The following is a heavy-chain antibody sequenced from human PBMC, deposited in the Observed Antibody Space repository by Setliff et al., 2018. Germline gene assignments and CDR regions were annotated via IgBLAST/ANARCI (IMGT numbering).Heavy chain of an antibody. CDR2: TAAAGDT. D-gene: IGHD3-3*01. V-gene: IGHV3-13*04. CDR1: GFTFSRYD. CDR3: ARSSVVGGYSTTYYFDYMDV. Sequence: AGGSLRLSCAASGFTFSRYDIHWVRQVTGKGLEWVSGTAAAGDTYYADSVKGRFTISRENAKNSFYLQMNSLTAGDTAVYYCARSSVVGGYSTTYYFDYMDVWG. J-gene: IGHJ6*03.